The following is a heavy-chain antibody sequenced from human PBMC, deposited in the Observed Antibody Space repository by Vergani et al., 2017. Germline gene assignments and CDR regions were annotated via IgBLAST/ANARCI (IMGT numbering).Heavy chain of an antibody. D-gene: IGHD4-11*01. J-gene: IGHJ6*02. CDR3: ASSGSNPLYGMDV. CDR2: INPNSGST. V-gene: IGHV1-2*02. CDR1: GYTFTGYY. Sequence: QVQLVQSGAEVKKPGASVKVSCKASGYTFTGYYMHWVRQAPGQGLEWMGWINPNSGSTNYAQKFQGRVTMTRDTSISTAYMELSRLRSDDTAVYYCASSGSNPLYGMDVWGQGTTVTVSS.